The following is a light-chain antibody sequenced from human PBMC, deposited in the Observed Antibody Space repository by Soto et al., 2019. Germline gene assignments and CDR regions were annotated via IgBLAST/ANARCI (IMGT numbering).Light chain of an antibody. CDR3: QQSYSTPLT. CDR2: AAS. J-gene: IGKJ4*01. CDR1: QSISSY. V-gene: IGKV1-39*01. Sequence: EIQMTQSPSSVSASVGDRVSITSRASQSISSYLNWYQQKPGKAPKLLIYAASSLQSGVPSRFSGSGSGTDFTLTISSLQPEDFATYYCQQSYSTPLTFGGGTKVDIK.